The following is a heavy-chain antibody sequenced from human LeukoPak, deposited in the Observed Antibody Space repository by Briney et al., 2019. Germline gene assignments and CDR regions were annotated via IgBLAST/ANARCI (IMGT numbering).Heavy chain of an antibody. J-gene: IGHJ5*01. V-gene: IGHV1-69*06. CDR1: GGTFSLFA. D-gene: IGHD1-26*01. Sequence: ASVKVSCKASGGTFSLFAISWVRQAPRQGLEWMGRIIPLTGTPVYAQTFQDRVTITADISTRTAYLELNTLRSEDTAIHYCAIAVGGNNIWFESWGQGTLVTVSS. CDR2: IIPLTGTP. CDR3: AIAVGGNNIWFES.